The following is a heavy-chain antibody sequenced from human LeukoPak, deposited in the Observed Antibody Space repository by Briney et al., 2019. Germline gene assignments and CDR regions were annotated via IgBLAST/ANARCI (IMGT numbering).Heavy chain of an antibody. D-gene: IGHD1-7*01. CDR3: ARDKERDNWNYWFDP. Sequence: GSLRLSCAAPGFTFSSYSMNWVRQAPGKGLEWVSSISSSSSYIYYADSVKGRFTISRDNAKNSLYLQMNSLRAEDTAVYYCARDKERDNWNYWFDPWGQGTLVTVSS. J-gene: IGHJ5*02. CDR2: ISSSSSYI. CDR1: GFTFSSYS. V-gene: IGHV3-21*01.